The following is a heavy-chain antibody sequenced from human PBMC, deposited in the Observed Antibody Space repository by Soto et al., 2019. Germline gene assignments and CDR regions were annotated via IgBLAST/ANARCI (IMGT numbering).Heavy chain of an antibody. J-gene: IGHJ4*02. V-gene: IGHV4-59*08. CDR2: IYYSGST. D-gene: IGHD6-13*01. CDR1: GGSISSYY. Sequence: SETLSLTCTVSGGSISSYYWSWIRQPPGKGLEWIGYIYYSGSTNYNPSLKSRVTISVDTSKNQFSLKLSSVTAADTAVYYCARRIPTAGLFDYWGQGTLVTVSS. CDR3: ARRIPTAGLFDY.